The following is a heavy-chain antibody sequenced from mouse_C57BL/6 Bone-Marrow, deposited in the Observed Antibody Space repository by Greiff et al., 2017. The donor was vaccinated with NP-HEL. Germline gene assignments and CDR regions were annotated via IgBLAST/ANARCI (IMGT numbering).Heavy chain of an antibody. V-gene: IGHV3-6*01. D-gene: IGHD1-1*01. CDR1: GYSITSGYY. J-gene: IGHJ3*01. CDR2: ISYDGSN. CDR3: ASHYYGSSTAWFAY. Sequence: EVQVVESGPGLVKPSKSLSLTCSVTGYSITSGYYWNWIRQLPGNKLVWMGYISYDGSNNYNPSLKNRISITRDTSKNQFFLKLNSVTTEDTATYYCASHYYGSSTAWFAYWGQGTLVTVSA.